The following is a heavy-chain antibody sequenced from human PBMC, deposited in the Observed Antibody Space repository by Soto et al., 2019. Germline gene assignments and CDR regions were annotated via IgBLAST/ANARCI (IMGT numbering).Heavy chain of an antibody. D-gene: IGHD6-19*01. CDR3: AKDRCYQGSSGCGAFDI. Sequence: GGSLRLSCAASGFTFSSYAMSWVRQAPGKGLEWVSAISGSGGSTYYADSVKGRFTISRDNSKNTLYLQMNSLRAEDTAVYYCAKDRCYQGSSGCGAFDIWGQGTMVTVSS. CDR1: GFTFSSYA. CDR2: ISGSGGST. V-gene: IGHV3-23*01. J-gene: IGHJ3*02.